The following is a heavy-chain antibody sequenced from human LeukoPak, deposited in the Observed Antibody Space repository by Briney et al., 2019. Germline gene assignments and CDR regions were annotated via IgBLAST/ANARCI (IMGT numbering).Heavy chain of an antibody. Sequence: SETLSLTCTVSGGSISSYYWSWIRQPPGKGLEWIGYIYYSGSTNYNPSLKSRVTISVDTSKNQFSLKLSSVTAADTAVYYCARVPDSSSWYGNWFDPWGQGTLVTVSS. D-gene: IGHD6-13*01. V-gene: IGHV4-59*01. CDR3: ARVPDSSSWYGNWFDP. CDR2: IYYSGST. J-gene: IGHJ5*02. CDR1: GGSISSYY.